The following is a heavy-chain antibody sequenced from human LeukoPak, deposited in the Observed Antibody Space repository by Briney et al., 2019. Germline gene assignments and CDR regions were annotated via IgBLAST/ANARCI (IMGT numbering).Heavy chain of an antibody. CDR3: AAQWLVLDY. D-gene: IGHD6-19*01. CDR1: GFTFSSYG. Sequence: GGSLRLSCAASGFTFSSYGMHWVRQAPGKGLEWVAVISYDGSNKYNADSVKGRFTISRDSSKNTLYLQMNSLRAEDTAVYYCAAQWLVLDYWGQGTLVTVSS. J-gene: IGHJ4*02. V-gene: IGHV3-30*03. CDR2: ISYDGSNK.